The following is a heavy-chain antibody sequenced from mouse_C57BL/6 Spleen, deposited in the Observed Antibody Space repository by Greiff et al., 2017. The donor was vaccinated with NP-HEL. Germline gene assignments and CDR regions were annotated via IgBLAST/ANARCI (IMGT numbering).Heavy chain of an antibody. CDR3: TSDGDYGSSWYFDV. D-gene: IGHD1-1*01. V-gene: IGHV1-15*01. J-gene: IGHJ1*03. CDR2: IDPETGGT. Sequence: VQLQQSGAELVRPGASVTLSCKASGYTFTDYEMHWVKQTPVHGLEWIGAIDPETGGTAYNQKFKGKAILTADKSSSTAYMELRSLTSEDSAVYYCTSDGDYGSSWYFDVWGTGTTVTVSS. CDR1: GYTFTDYE.